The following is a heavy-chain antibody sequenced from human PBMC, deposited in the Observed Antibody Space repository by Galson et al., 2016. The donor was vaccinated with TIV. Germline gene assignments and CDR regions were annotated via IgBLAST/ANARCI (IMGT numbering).Heavy chain of an antibody. CDR3: ATDRNTAMDTYHYYYGMDV. J-gene: IGHJ6*02. CDR1: GISVNNDW. CDR2: IDTDGTTT. V-gene: IGHV3-74*01. Sequence: SLRLSCAASGISVNNDWMHWVRQSPEKGLVWVARIDTDGTTTYYADSVKGRFSISRDNANNTVDLQMNNLISDDTAVYYCATDRNTAMDTYHYYYGMDVWGQGTTVTVSS. D-gene: IGHD5-18*01.